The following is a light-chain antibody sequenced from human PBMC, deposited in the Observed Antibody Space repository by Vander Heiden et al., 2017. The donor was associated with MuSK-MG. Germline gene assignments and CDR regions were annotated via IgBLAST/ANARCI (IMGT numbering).Light chain of an antibody. J-gene: IGKJ1*01. Sequence: IQMTQSPSSLSASVRDRVTITCRASQSVSSFLNWYQQKPGKAPNLLIYAASTLQSGVPSRFSGSGSGTDFHLTINSLQPEEFAIYYCQQSDNLPSTFGQGTKVGIK. CDR3: QQSDNLPST. CDR2: AAS. CDR1: QSVSSF. V-gene: IGKV1-39*01.